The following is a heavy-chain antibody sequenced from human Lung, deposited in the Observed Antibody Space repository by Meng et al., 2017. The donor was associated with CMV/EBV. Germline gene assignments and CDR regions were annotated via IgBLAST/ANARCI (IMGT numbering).Heavy chain of an antibody. CDR1: GFTFSTYV. J-gene: IGHJ3*02. V-gene: IGHV3-23*01. Sequence: GESLKISCAATGFTFSTYVMTWVRQAPGKGLEWVSSISGSSRGTYFADSVKGRFTTSRDNSKKMLYVQMNSLRVDDTAIYYCARGRVSAAYDAFDIWGQGXMVTVSS. CDR2: ISGSSRGT. CDR3: ARGRVSAAYDAFDI. D-gene: IGHD2-2*01.